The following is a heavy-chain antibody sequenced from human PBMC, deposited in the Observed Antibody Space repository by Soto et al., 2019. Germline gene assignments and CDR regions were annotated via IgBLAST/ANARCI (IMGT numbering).Heavy chain of an antibody. Sequence: SVKVSCKASGGTFSSYAISWVRQAPGQGLEWMGGIIPIFGTANYAQKFQGRVTITADKSTSTAYMELSSLRSEDTAVYYCARAKGIYYYGSGCYYFDDWGHGTLVTVS. V-gene: IGHV1-69*06. CDR1: GGTFSSYA. CDR2: IIPIFGTA. J-gene: IGHJ4*01. D-gene: IGHD3-10*01. CDR3: ARAKGIYYYGSGCYYFDD.